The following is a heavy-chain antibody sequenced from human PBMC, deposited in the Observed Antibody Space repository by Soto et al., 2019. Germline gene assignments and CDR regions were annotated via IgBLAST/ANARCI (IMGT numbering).Heavy chain of an antibody. J-gene: IGHJ5*02. V-gene: IGHV4-59*01. D-gene: IGHD6-6*01. Sequence: SETKSLPCTVAEESIAGYYWSWIRQNTGMGLEWIGYIYYSGSTNYNPSLKSRVTISVDTSKNQFSLKLSSVTAADTAVYYCARFPQLSLTARPPGWFDPRGQGTLVTGSS. CDR3: ARFPQLSLTARPPGWFDP. CDR1: EESIAGYY. CDR2: IYYSGST.